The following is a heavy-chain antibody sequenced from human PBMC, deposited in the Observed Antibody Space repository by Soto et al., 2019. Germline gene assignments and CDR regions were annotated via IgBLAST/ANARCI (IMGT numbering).Heavy chain of an antibody. Sequence: QVQLVQSGAEVKKPGSSVKVSCKASGGTFSSYAISWVRQAARQGLEWMGGIIPIFGTANYAQKFQGRVTITADESTSTAYMELSSLRSEDTAVYDCARPDTSTYYDFFNWGQGTLVTVSS. D-gene: IGHD3-3*01. CDR3: ARPDTSTYYDFFN. CDR2: IIPIFGTA. J-gene: IGHJ4*02. CDR1: GGTFSSYA. V-gene: IGHV1-69*01.